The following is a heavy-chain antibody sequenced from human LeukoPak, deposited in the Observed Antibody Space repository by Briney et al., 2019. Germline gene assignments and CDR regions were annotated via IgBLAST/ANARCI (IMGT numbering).Heavy chain of an antibody. J-gene: IGHJ3*02. CDR3: ARHGVLSPGGYNSNEDAFDI. Sequence: PSETLSLTCTVSGGSISSSSYYWGWIRQPPGKGLEWIGSIYYSGSTYYNPSLKSRVTISVDTSKNQFSLKLSSVTAADTAVYYCARHGVLSPGGYNSNEDAFDIWGQGTMVTVSS. CDR2: IYYSGST. D-gene: IGHD5-24*01. V-gene: IGHV4-39*01. CDR1: GGSISSSSYY.